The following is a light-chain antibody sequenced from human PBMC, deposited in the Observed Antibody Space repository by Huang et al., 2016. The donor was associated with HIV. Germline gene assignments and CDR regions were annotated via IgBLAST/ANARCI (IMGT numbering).Light chain of an antibody. J-gene: IGKJ1*01. Sequence: DIVMTQSPDSLAVSLGEAATLTCRSSQSVLSSATNKNYLALFQQKSGQSPKLLMFWASTWEAGVPDRFSGSGSETHFTLTINNVKTEDVAIYYCQQYYTSPQTFGPGTRVEI. CDR1: QSVLSSATNKNY. V-gene: IGKV4-1*01. CDR2: WAS. CDR3: QQYYTSPQT.